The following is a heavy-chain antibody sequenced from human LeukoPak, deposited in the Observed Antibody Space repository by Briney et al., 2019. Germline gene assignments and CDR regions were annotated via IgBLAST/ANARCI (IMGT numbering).Heavy chain of an antibody. J-gene: IGHJ4*02. CDR2: ISSSSCTI. Sequence: GGSLRLSCAASGFTFSSYSMNWVRQAPGKGLEWVSYISSSSCTIYYADSVKGRFTISRDNAKNSLYLQMSSLRAEDTAVYYCAGAYDYVWGSYRPYYFDYWGQGTLVTVSS. CDR1: GFTFSSYS. V-gene: IGHV3-48*01. D-gene: IGHD3-16*02. CDR3: AGAYDYVWGSYRPYYFDY.